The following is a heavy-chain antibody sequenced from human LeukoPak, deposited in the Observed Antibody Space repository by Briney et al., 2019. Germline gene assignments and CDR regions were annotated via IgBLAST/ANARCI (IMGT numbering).Heavy chain of an antibody. D-gene: IGHD6-19*01. Sequence: SETLSLTCTVSGGSISTYYWTWIRQPPGKGLEWIGYIYYSGSTNCNPSLKSRVTISVDTSKNQFSLKLSSVTAADTAVYYCARDGRGSGWYPNWFDPWGQGTLVTVSS. V-gene: IGHV4-59*12. CDR2: IYYSGST. J-gene: IGHJ5*02. CDR1: GGSISTYY. CDR3: ARDGRGSGWYPNWFDP.